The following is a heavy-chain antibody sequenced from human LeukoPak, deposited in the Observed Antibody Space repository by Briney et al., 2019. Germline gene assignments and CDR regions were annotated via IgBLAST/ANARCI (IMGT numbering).Heavy chain of an antibody. V-gene: IGHV4-30-2*01. CDR3: ARLQYCSGTSCYWFDP. CDR1: GGSISSGLYS. CDR2: IYHTGST. Sequence: SETLSLTCDVSGGSISSGLYSWRWIRQPLGKGLEWIGYIYHTGSTYYNPSLKSRVTISVDTSKNQFSLRLSSVTAADTAVYYCARLQYCSGTSCYWFDPWGQGTLVTVSS. J-gene: IGHJ5*02. D-gene: IGHD2-2*01.